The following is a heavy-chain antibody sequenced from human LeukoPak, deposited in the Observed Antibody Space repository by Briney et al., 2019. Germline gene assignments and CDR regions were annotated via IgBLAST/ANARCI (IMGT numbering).Heavy chain of an antibody. Sequence: PSETLSLTCSVSGGSMSTYYWNWIRQSPGKGLEWIGYMYYSGHTYCNPSLKSRVTISLDTSKNQFSLRLTSVTAADTAVYYCASGHCTDDVCFFDYWGLGTLVTVSS. CDR2: MYYSGHT. D-gene: IGHD2-8*01. CDR1: GGSMSTYY. CDR3: ASGHCTDDVCFFDY. J-gene: IGHJ4*02. V-gene: IGHV4-59*01.